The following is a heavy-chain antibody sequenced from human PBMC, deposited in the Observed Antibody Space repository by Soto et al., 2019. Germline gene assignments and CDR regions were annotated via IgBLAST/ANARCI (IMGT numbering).Heavy chain of an antibody. J-gene: IGHJ6*02. Sequence: ASVKVSCKASGYTFTSYYMHWVRQAPGQGLEWMGIINPSGGSTSYAQKFQGRVTMTRDTSTSTVYMELSSVTAADTAVYYCARDNGGNYYYYYGMDVWGQGTTVTVSS. V-gene: IGHV1-46*01. CDR1: GYTFTSYY. D-gene: IGHD2-15*01. CDR2: INPSGGST. CDR3: ARDNGGNYYYYYGMDV.